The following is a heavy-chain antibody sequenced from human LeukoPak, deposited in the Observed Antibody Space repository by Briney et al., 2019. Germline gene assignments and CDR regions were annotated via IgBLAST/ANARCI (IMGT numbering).Heavy chain of an antibody. J-gene: IGHJ5*02. CDR3: AKGPGWFDP. V-gene: IGHV3-21*01. Sequence: GGSLRLSCAASGFTFSSYEMNWVRQAPGKGLEWVSSISSSSNYMYYADSMKGRFTISRDNAKISLYLQMNSLRAEDTAVYYCAKGPGWFDPWGQGTLVTVSS. CDR2: ISSSSNYM. CDR1: GFTFSSYE.